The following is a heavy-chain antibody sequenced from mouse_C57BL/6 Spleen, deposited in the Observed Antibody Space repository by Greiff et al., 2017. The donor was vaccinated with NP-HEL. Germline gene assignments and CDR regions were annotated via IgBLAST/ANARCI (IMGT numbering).Heavy chain of an antibody. CDR3: ARDFGLRGFDY. CDR2: ISYDGSN. CDR1: GYSITSGYY. J-gene: IGHJ2*01. Sequence: ESGPGLVKPSQSLSLTCSVTGYSITSGYYWNWIRQFPGNKLEWMGYISYDGSNNYNPSLKNRISITRDTSKNQFFLKLNSVTTEDTATYYCARDFGLRGFDYWGQGTTLTVSS. V-gene: IGHV3-6*01. D-gene: IGHD2-4*01.